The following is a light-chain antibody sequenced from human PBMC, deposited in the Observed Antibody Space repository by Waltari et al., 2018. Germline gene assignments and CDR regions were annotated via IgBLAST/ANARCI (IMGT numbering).Light chain of an antibody. V-gene: IGKV1-39*01. Sequence: DIQMTQSPSSLSASVGDRVTITYRASQRISSYLNWYQQKPGKAPKLLIYAASSLQSGVPSRFSGSGSGTDFILTISSLQPEDFATYYCQQSYSTPRTFGQGTKVEIK. CDR3: QQSYSTPRT. CDR1: QRISSY. CDR2: AAS. J-gene: IGKJ1*01.